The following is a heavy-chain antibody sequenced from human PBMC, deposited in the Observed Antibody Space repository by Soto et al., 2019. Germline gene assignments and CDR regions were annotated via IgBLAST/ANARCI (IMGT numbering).Heavy chain of an antibody. CDR1: GFTFSSYG. D-gene: IGHD6-19*01. CDR3: ARSGEWLRLGWFDP. Sequence: QVQLVESGGGVVQPRRSLRLSCAASGFTFSSYGMHWVRQAPGKGLEWVAVIWYDGSNKYYADSVKGRFTISRDNSKNTLYLQMNSLRAEDTAVYYCARSGEWLRLGWFDPWGQGTLVTVSS. J-gene: IGHJ5*02. V-gene: IGHV3-33*01. CDR2: IWYDGSNK.